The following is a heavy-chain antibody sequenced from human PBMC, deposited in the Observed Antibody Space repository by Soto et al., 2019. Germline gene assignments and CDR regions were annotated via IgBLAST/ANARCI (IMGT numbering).Heavy chain of an antibody. J-gene: IGHJ4*02. CDR3: ARGLAATDE. Sequence: QVQLVQSGAEVKKPGASVKVSCKTSGYTFSGYGISWVRQAPGQGLEWMGGITAYNGITDYAQKFQGRVTMTTDTSTSTAYMELRSLRSDDTAVYYCARGLAATDEWGQGTLVTVSS. CDR1: GYTFSGYG. D-gene: IGHD2-15*01. CDR2: ITAYNGIT. V-gene: IGHV1-18*04.